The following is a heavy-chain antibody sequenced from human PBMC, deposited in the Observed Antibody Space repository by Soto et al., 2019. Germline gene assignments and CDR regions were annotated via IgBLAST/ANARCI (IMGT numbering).Heavy chain of an antibody. Sequence: SEPLSLPCAVYGKSLSGYYWSWIRQPPGKALEWIGEINHSGNTNYNPSLKSRVTISVDTSKSQLFLNLSSVTAADTAMYYCARHHVRGRTIAGAAEFWGQGTLVTVAS. CDR1: GKSLSGYY. CDR2: INHSGNT. J-gene: IGHJ4*02. V-gene: IGHV4-34*01. D-gene: IGHD1-26*01. CDR3: ARHHVRGRTIAGAAEF.